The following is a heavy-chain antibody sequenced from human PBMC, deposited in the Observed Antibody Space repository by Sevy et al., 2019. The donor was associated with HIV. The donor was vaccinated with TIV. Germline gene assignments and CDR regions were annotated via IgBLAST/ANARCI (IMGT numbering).Heavy chain of an antibody. V-gene: IGHV3-15*01. CDR2: IKSKTDGGKT. Sequence: GGSLRLSCAASGFTFTNVWMSWVRQAPGKGLEWVAHIKSKTDGGKTDYAAPVRGRHTISRDNSKNKLYLQMNSLKTGDTAVYYCTTGGSLFQHWGQGTLVTVSS. D-gene: IGHD3-16*01. CDR1: GFTFTNVW. J-gene: IGHJ1*01. CDR3: TTGGSLFQH.